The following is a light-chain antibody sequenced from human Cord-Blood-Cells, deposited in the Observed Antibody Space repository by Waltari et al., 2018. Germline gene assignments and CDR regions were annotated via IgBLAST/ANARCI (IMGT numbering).Light chain of an antibody. CDR1: QSVSRY. CDR2: DAS. CDR3: QQRSNWPLT. V-gene: IGKV3-11*01. Sequence: EIVLTQSPATLSLSPGERATLSCRASQSVSRYLAWYQQKPGQAPRLLIYDASNSATGIPARCSGSGSGTDFTLTISSLEPEDFAVYYCQQRSNWPLTFGGGTKVEIK. J-gene: IGKJ4*01.